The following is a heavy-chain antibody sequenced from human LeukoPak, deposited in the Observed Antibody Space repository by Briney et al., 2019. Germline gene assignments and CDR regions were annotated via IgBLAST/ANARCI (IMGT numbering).Heavy chain of an antibody. CDR2: IGTAGDT. V-gene: IGHV3-13*01. Sequence: GGSLRLSGAASGFTFSSYDMHWVRQGTGKDLEGVSAIGTAGDTYDPGSVKGLFTIARENAKNSLYLQMKSLSAEDTAVYYCAREVRGYSYGNCFDPWGQGTLVTVSS. CDR3: AREVRGYSYGNCFDP. D-gene: IGHD5-18*01. CDR1: GFTFSSYD. J-gene: IGHJ5*02.